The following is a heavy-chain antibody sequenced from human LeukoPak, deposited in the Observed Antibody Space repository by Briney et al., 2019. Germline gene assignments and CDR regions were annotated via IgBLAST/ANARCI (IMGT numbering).Heavy chain of an antibody. CDR2: IYASGST. CDR1: GGSISSYY. J-gene: IGHJ4*02. D-gene: IGHD6-19*01. V-gene: IGHV4-4*07. CDR3: ASYHNSGAYFDY. Sequence: SETLSLTCTVSGGSISSYYWSWIRQPAGKGLEWIGRIYASGSTDYNPSLKSRVTMSVDTSKNQFSLKLSSVTAADTAVYYCASYHNSGAYFDYWGQGTLVTVSS.